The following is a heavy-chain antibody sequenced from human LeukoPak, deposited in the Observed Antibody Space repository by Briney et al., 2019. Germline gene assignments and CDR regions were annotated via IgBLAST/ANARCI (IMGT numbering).Heavy chain of an antibody. D-gene: IGHD3-9*01. Sequence: PGGSLRLSCAASGFTFSSYAMHWVRQAPGKGLEWVAVISYDGSNKYYADSVKGRFTISRDNSKNTLYLQMNSLRAEDTAVYYCARIVTYDILTGSEYYFDYWGQGTLVTVSS. CDR1: GFTFSSYA. J-gene: IGHJ4*02. CDR2: ISYDGSNK. CDR3: ARIVTYDILTGSEYYFDY. V-gene: IGHV3-30-3*01.